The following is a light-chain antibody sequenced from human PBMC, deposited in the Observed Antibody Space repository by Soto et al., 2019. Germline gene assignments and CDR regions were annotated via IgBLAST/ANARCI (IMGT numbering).Light chain of an antibody. V-gene: IGKV1-5*01. J-gene: IGKJ5*01. CDR3: QQSYSAPYT. CDR1: QSISSW. Sequence: IQMTQSPSTLSASIGDRVTITCRASQSISSWLAWYQQKPGKAPKLLIFDASSLESGVPSRFSGSGSGTEFTLTISNLQPEDFASYYCQQSYSAPYTFGQGTRLENK. CDR2: DAS.